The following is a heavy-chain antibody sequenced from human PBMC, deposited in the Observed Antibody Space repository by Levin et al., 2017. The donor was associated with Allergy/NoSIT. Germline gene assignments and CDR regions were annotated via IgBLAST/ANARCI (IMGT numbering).Heavy chain of an antibody. D-gene: IGHD6-13*01. J-gene: IGHJ4*02. V-gene: IGHV3-74*01. CDR2: INSDGSST. Sequence: GESLKISCAASGFTFSSYWMHWVRQAPGKGLVWVSRINSDGSSTSYADSVKGRFTISRDNAKNTLYLQMNSLRAEDTAVYYCAREDRQQLVRGPRSAPGGWDYWGQGTLVTVSS. CDR1: GFTFSSYW. CDR3: AREDRQQLVRGPRSAPGGWDY.